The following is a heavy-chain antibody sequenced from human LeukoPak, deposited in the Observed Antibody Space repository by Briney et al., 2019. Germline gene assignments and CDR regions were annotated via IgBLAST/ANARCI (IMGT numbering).Heavy chain of an antibody. CDR2: IRNKAYGGTT. D-gene: IGHD3-10*01. Sequence: GGSLRLSCTASGFTFGDYAMSWVRQAPGKGLEWVGFIRNKAYGGTTEYAASVKGRFTISRDDSKSIAYLQVNSLKTEDTAVYYCTRDWFGVAIDYWAQGTLVTVSS. CDR1: GFTFGDYA. J-gene: IGHJ4*02. CDR3: TRDWFGVAIDY. V-gene: IGHV3-49*04.